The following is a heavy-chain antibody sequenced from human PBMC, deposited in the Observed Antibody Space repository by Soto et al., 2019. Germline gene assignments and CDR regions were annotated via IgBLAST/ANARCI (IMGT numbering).Heavy chain of an antibody. D-gene: IGHD3-16*01. V-gene: IGHV1-2*04. J-gene: IGHJ6*02. CDR1: GYTFTGYY. CDR2: INPNSGGT. CDR3: ARGEVEGHHGGYYYYGMDV. Sequence: VASVKVSCKASGYTFTGYYMHWVRQAPGQGLEWMGWINPNSGGTNYAQKFQGWVTMTRDTSVSTAYMELSRLRSDDTAVYYCARGEVEGHHGGYYYYGMDVWGQGTTVTVSS.